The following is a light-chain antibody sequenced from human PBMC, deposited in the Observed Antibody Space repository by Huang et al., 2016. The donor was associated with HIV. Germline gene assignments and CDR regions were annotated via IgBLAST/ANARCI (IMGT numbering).Light chain of an antibody. J-gene: IGKJ4*01. CDR2: DAF. V-gene: IGKV3-11*01. CDR1: QSVSSY. CDR3: QQRSNWPLT. Sequence: EIVLTQSPATLSLSPVERATLSCRASQSVSSYLAWYQQKPGQAPRRIIYDAFNRATCIPARFSSSGSGTDFTLTISSLEPEDFAVYYCQQRSNWPLTFGGGTKVEIK.